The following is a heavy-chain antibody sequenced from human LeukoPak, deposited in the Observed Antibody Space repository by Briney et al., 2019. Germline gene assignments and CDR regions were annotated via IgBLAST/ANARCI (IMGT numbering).Heavy chain of an antibody. CDR1: GFTVSNNY. D-gene: IGHD6-13*01. J-gene: IGHJ4*02. Sequence: AGGSLRLSCAASGFTVSNNYMNWVRQAPGKGLEWVSVISSGGRTYSADSVKGRFTISRDNSKNTLYLQMSSLRVEDTAVYYCAGDGVGSSWTTLDSWGQGTLVTVSS. CDR2: ISSGGRT. V-gene: IGHV3-66*01. CDR3: AGDGVGSSWTTLDS.